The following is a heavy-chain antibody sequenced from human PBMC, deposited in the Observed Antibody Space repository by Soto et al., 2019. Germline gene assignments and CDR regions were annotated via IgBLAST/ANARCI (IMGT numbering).Heavy chain of an antibody. J-gene: IGHJ4*02. D-gene: IGHD2-21*01. Sequence: QLVESGGDVVQPGRSLRLSCAASGFTFSNYGIHWVRQAPGKGLEWVAVISHDGNKEYYADSVKGRFTVSRDNSKKTVYLQMNSLRAEDTAMYYCAKVVPSISILWGFGYWGPGTLVTVAS. CDR1: GFTFSNYG. CDR2: ISHDGNKE. V-gene: IGHV3-30*18. CDR3: AKVVPSISILWGFGY.